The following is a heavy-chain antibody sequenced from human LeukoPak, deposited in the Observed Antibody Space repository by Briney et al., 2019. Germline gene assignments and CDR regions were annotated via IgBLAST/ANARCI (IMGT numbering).Heavy chain of an antibody. Sequence: GGPLRLSCTVSGFTVSSNSMSWVRQAPGKGLEWVSFIYSDNTHYSDSVKGRFTISRDNSKNTLYLQMNSLRAEDTAVYYCARVWFGELWSFDYWGQGTLVTVSS. CDR1: GFTVSSNS. J-gene: IGHJ4*02. D-gene: IGHD3-10*01. CDR3: ARVWFGELWSFDY. CDR2: IYSDNT. V-gene: IGHV3-53*01.